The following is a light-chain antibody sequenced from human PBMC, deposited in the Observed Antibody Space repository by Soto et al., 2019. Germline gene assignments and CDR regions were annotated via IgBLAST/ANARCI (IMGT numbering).Light chain of an antibody. CDR2: AAS. CDR3: QHSYSTPRT. J-gene: IGKJ1*01. CDR1: QSISSY. V-gene: IGKV1-39*01. Sequence: DIQMTQSPSSLSASVGDRVIITCRASQSISSYLNWYQQKPGKAPKLLIYAASTLQSGVPSRFSGSGSGTDFTLTISSLQVEDFATYYCQHSYSTPRTFGQGTKVDIK.